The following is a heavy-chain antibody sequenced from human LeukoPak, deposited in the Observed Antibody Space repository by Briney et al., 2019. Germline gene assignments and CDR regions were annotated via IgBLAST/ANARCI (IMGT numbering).Heavy chain of an antibody. Sequence: ASVKVSCKASGGTFSSYAISWVGRAPGQGLEWMGGIIPIFGTANYAQKFQGRVTITTDESTSTAYMELSSLRSEDTAVYYCASSSVQGPWFDPWGQGTLVTVSS. J-gene: IGHJ5*02. CDR2: IIPIFGTA. CDR3: ASSSVQGPWFDP. V-gene: IGHV1-69*05. CDR1: GGTFSSYA.